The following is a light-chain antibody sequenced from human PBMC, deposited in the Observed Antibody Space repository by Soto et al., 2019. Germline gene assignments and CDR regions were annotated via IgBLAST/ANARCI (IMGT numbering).Light chain of an antibody. V-gene: IGLV2-8*01. CDR2: EVN. Sequence: QSALTQPPSASGSPGQSVTISCTGTSSDVGGYDYVSWYQQHPGKVPKLVIYEVNRRTSGVPDRFSGSKSGNTASLTVSGLQAEDEADYYCCSYAGSNRKVFGTGTKLTVL. CDR1: SSDVGGYDY. CDR3: CSYAGSNRKV. J-gene: IGLJ1*01.